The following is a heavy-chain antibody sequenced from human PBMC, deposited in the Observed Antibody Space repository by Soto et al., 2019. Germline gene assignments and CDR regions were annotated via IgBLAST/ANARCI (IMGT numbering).Heavy chain of an antibody. D-gene: IGHD3-3*01. V-gene: IGHV3-33*01. Sequence: QVQLVESGGSVVQPGRSLRLSCAASGFTFSSYGMHWVRQAPGKGLEWVAVIWYDGSNKYYADSVKGRFTISRDNSKNTLYLQMNSLRAEDTAVYYCARGTYYDFWSGYYPAPTDYWGQGTLVTVSS. CDR3: ARGTYYDFWSGYYPAPTDY. J-gene: IGHJ4*02. CDR1: GFTFSSYG. CDR2: IWYDGSNK.